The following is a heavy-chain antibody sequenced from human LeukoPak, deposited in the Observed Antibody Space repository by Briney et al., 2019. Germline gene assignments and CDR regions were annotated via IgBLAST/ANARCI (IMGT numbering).Heavy chain of an antibody. CDR1: GFTFSTYD. Sequence: GGSLRLSCAASGFTFSTYDMTWVRQAPGKGLEWVSTIPGGGDITYYADSVKGRFTISRDNSKNTVYLQMNSLRAEDTAVYYCTQGSWGDDWGQGTLVTVSS. V-gene: IGHV3-23*01. J-gene: IGHJ4*02. CDR2: IPGGGDIT. D-gene: IGHD7-27*01. CDR3: TQGSWGDD.